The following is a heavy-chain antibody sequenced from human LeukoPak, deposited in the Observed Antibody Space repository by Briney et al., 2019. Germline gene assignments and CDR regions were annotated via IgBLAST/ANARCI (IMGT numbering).Heavy chain of an antibody. Sequence: IPGGSLRLSCAASGFTFSSYAMNWVRQAPGKGLECVSCISGSSSATHYADSVKGRFTISRDNAKNSVHLLMNSLRGEDTAVYYCARDRGGVGGNWLDPWGQGTLVTVSS. CDR3: ARDRGGVGGNWLDP. D-gene: IGHD2-8*02. J-gene: IGHJ5*02. V-gene: IGHV3-21*06. CDR2: ISGSSSAT. CDR1: GFTFSSYA.